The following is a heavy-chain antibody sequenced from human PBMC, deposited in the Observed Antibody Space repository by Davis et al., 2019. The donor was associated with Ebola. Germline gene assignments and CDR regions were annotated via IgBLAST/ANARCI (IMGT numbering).Heavy chain of an antibody. CDR3: ARSKGVGTNFRWLDP. V-gene: IGHV7-4-1*02. D-gene: IGHD2-8*01. Sequence: ASVKASCKASGYTISSSAMNWVRQAPGQGLEWMGWINTNTGNPTYAQGFTGRFVFSLDTSVSTAYLQISSLKAEDTAVYYCARSKGVGTNFRWLDPWGQGTLVTVSS. J-gene: IGHJ5*02. CDR1: GYTISSSA. CDR2: INTNTGNP.